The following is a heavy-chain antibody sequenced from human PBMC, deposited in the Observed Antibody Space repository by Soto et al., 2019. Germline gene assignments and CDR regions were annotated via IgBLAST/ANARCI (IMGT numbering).Heavy chain of an antibody. CDR2: IWYDGSNK. CDR1: GFTFSSYG. D-gene: IGHD2-2*01. CDR3: VIGLITSTNRVIDD. V-gene: IGHV3-33*01. J-gene: IGHJ4*02. Sequence: GGSLRLSCAASGFTFSSYGMHWVRQAPGKGLEWVAVIWYDGSNKYYTDSVKGRFTISRDNSRNTLYLQMNSLSAEDTAVYYCVIGLITSTNRVIDDWGKGTLVTVSS.